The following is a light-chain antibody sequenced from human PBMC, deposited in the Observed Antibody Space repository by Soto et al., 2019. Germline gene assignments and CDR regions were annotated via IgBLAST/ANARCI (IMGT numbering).Light chain of an antibody. Sequence: EIVVTHSPRTPSMSPGGRATLSFRASQRVSRNYLAWHQQKLGQPPRLLIYDASSRAAGIPDRFSGSGSGTDFTLTITRLETEDFAVYHCQQYSNSPLTCGGGTK. J-gene: IGKJ4*02. CDR3: QQYSNSPLT. CDR2: DAS. CDR1: QRVSRNY. V-gene: IGKV3-20*01.